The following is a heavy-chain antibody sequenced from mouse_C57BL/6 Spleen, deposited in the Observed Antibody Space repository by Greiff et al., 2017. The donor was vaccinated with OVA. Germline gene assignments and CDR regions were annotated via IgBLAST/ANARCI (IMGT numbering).Heavy chain of an antibody. D-gene: IGHD1-1*01. CDR3: ARFYDYYAMDY. Sequence: VKLQESGAELVKPGASVKISCKASGYAFSSYWMNWVKQRPGKGLEWIGQIYPGDGDTNYNGKFKGKATLTADKSSSTAYMQLSSLTSEDYAVYFCARFYDYYAMDYWGQGTSVTVSS. V-gene: IGHV1-80*01. CDR2: IYPGDGDT. CDR1: GYAFSSYW. J-gene: IGHJ4*01.